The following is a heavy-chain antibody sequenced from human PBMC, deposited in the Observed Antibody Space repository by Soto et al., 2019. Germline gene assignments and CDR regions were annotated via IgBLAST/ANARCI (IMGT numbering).Heavy chain of an antibody. V-gene: IGHV3-21*01. CDR2: IDSSGRYI. CDR1: GPIFSSYG. J-gene: IGHJ4*02. CDR3: ARDESAGSSTSD. Sequence: EVQLVESGGGLVKPGGSLRLSCVASGPIFSSYGMNWLRQAPGKGLEWVSSIDSSGRYIYYAASLQGRFTISRDNAKNSMYLQMNSLRVEDTARYFCARDESAGSSTSDWGQGTLVTVSS. D-gene: IGHD2-2*01.